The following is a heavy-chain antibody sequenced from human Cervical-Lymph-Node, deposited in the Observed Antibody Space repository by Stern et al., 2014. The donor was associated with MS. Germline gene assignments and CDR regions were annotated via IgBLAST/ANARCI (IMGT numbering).Heavy chain of an antibody. CDR1: GFTFDDYA. D-gene: IGHD3-22*01. CDR3: AKDMYHYDSRDFDY. Sequence: EVQLVESGGGLVQPGRSLRLSCAASGFTFDDYAMHWVRQAPGKGLEWVSGISWNSGSIGYADSVKGRFTISRDNAKNSLYLQMNSLRAEDTALYYCAKDMYHYDSRDFDYWGQGTLVTVSS. CDR2: ISWNSGSI. V-gene: IGHV3-9*01. J-gene: IGHJ4*02.